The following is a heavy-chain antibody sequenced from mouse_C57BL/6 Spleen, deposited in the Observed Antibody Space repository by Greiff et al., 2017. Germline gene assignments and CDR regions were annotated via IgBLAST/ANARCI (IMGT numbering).Heavy chain of an antibody. V-gene: IGHV5-16*01. CDR1: GFTFSDYY. CDR3: ARIYDGYSYYFDY. Sequence: EVQVVESEGGLVQPGSSMKLSCTASGFTFSDYYMAWVRQVPEKGLEWVANITYDGSSTYYLDSLKSRFIISRDNAKNILYLQMSSLKSEDTATYYCARIYDGYSYYFDYWGQGTTLTVSS. D-gene: IGHD2-3*01. CDR2: ITYDGSST. J-gene: IGHJ2*01.